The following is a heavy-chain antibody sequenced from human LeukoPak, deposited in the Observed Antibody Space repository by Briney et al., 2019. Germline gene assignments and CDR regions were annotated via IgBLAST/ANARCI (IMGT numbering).Heavy chain of an antibody. Sequence: GGSLRLSCAASGFTFSSYWMSWVRQAPGKGLEWVANIKQDGSEKYYVDSVKGRSTISRDNAKNSLYLQMNSLRAEDTAVYYCARDPYDSSGYDWFDPWGQGTLVTVSS. CDR2: IKQDGSEK. J-gene: IGHJ5*02. V-gene: IGHV3-7*01. CDR3: ARDPYDSSGYDWFDP. D-gene: IGHD3-22*01. CDR1: GFTFSSYW.